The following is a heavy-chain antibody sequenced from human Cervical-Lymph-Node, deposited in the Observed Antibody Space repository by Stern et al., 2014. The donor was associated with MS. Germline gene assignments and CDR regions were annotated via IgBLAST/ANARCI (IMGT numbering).Heavy chain of an antibody. J-gene: IGHJ4*02. CDR1: GGSISSYY. V-gene: IGHV4-59*01. Sequence: QLQLEESGAGVVKPSATLSLTCTASGGSISSYYWSWIRQPPGKGLEWIGYIYYSGCTNYNPPLKSLVTTVTDTYKNKFSLKLRSVTAADTAVYCCASEAVAAAGLDYWGQGTLVTVSS. CDR3: ASEAVAAAGLDY. D-gene: IGHD6-13*01. CDR2: IYYSGCT.